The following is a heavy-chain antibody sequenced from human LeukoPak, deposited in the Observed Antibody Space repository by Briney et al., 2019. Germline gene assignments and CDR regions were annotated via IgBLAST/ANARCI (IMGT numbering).Heavy chain of an antibody. D-gene: IGHD3-16*01. V-gene: IGHV1-2*06. Sequence: EASVKVSCKASGYTFTDYHMHWVRQAPGQGLECMGRIKPHNGDTDCAQRFQGRVTLTRDTSIRTAYMELSSLRSDDTAVYYCARDPYVAGDHWGQGTPVTVSS. J-gene: IGHJ4*02. CDR2: IKPHNGDT. CDR3: ARDPYVAGDH. CDR1: GYTFTDYH.